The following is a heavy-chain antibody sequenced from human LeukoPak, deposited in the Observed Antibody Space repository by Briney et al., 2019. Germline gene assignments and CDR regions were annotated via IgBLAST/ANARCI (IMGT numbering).Heavy chain of an antibody. D-gene: IGHD1-26*01. J-gene: IGHJ4*02. CDR1: GYSIGSGYY. CDR3: ARVEWELHHPLYSGFDY. CDR2: IYHSGST. V-gene: IGHV4-38-2*02. Sequence: PSETLSLTCTVSGYSIGSGYYWDWIRQPPGKGLEWIGSIYHSGSTYYNPSLKSRVTISVDTSKNQFSLKLSSVTAADTAVYYCARVEWELHHPLYSGFDYWGQGTLVTVSS.